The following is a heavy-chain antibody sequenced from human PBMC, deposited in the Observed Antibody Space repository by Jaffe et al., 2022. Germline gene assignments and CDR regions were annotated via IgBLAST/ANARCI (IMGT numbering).Heavy chain of an antibody. V-gene: IGHV1-3*01. Sequence: QVQLVQSGAEVKKPGASVKVSCKASGYTFTSYAMHWVRQAPGQRLEWMGWINAGNGNTKYSQKFQGRVTITRDTSASTAYMELSSLRSEDTAVYYCASMGYYYGSGSQKYGYNWFDPWGQGTLVTVSS. CDR1: GYTFTSYA. D-gene: IGHD3-10*01. J-gene: IGHJ5*02. CDR3: ASMGYYYGSGSQKYGYNWFDP. CDR2: INAGNGNT.